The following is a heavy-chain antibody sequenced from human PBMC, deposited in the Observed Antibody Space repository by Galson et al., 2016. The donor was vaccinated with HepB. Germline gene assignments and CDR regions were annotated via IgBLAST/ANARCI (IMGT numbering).Heavy chain of an antibody. Sequence: SLRLSCAASGFTFSRFWIHWVRQVPGKGLEWVSGISWNSGSRDYADSVKGRFTISRDNAKNSLYLQMNSLRAEDTAFYYCAKDIAVAGTRSFDCWGQGTLVTVSS. CDR3: AKDIAVAGTRSFDC. J-gene: IGHJ4*02. V-gene: IGHV3-9*01. CDR1: GFTFSRFW. CDR2: ISWNSGSR. D-gene: IGHD6-19*01.